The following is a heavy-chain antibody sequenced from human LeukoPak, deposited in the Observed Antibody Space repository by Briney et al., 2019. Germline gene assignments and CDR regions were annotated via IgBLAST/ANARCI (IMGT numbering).Heavy chain of an antibody. CDR2: VIPIFGTA. Sequence: SVKVSCKASGGTFSSYAISWVRQAPAQGLAWMGGVIPIFGTANYAQKFQGRVTITTDESTSTAYMELSSLRSEDTALDYCARMSGNVVVPAGGCTNGVCYAYMDVWGKGTTVTVSS. J-gene: IGHJ6*03. CDR3: ARMSGNVVVPAGGCTNGVCYAYMDV. V-gene: IGHV1-69*05. D-gene: IGHD2-8*01. CDR1: GGTFSSYA.